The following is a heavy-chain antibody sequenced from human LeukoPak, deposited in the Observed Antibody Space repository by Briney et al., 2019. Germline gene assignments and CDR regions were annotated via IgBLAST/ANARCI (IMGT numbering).Heavy chain of an antibody. V-gene: IGHV3-21*01. Sequence: AGSLTLSCAVSGFTFSSYSMNWVRQPPGEGLEWVSSISSSSSYIYYAASVTGRFTIYRHNAKNSLFLQMNSQRADDTAVYYCARLLRDSSGYPIHDYWGQGILVTASS. CDR2: ISSSSSYI. J-gene: IGHJ4*02. D-gene: IGHD3-22*01. CDR3: ARLLRDSSGYPIHDY. CDR1: GFTFSSYS.